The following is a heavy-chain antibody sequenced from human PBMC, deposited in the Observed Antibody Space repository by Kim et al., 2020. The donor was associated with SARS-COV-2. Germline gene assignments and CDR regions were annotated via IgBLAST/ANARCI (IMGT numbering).Heavy chain of an antibody. CDR1: GFSFNNYA. D-gene: IGHD3-16*01. Sequence: GGSLRLSCAGSGFSFNNYAMNWVRQAPGKGLEWVSSMSVSGNNTYYADYVEGRFTMSRDNSKNRMFLDMSGLRAEDTAVYYCARGPFCGRTTCHTVGAMDVWGQGTTVTVSS. CDR2: MSVSGNNT. J-gene: IGHJ6*02. CDR3: ARGPFCGRTTCHTVGAMDV. V-gene: IGHV3-23*01.